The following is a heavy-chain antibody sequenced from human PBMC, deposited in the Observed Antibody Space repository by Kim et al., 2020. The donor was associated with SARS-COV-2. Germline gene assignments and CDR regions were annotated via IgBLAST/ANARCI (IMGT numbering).Heavy chain of an antibody. J-gene: IGHJ6*02. Sequence: GGSLRLSCAASGFTFSDYYMSWIRQAPGKGLEWVSYISSSSSYTNYADSVKGRFTISRDNAKNSLYLQMNSLRAEDTAVYYCARWGDSGYAPRGMDVWGQGTTVTVSS. V-gene: IGHV3-11*06. D-gene: IGHD5-12*01. CDR1: GFTFSDYY. CDR2: ISSSSSYT. CDR3: ARWGDSGYAPRGMDV.